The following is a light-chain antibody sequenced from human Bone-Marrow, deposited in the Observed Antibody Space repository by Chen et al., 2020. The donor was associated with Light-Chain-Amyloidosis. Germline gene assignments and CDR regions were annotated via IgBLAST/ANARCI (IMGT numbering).Light chain of an antibody. CDR3: QSYDSSNHGV. CDR2: EDN. J-gene: IGLJ3*02. V-gene: IGLV6-57*04. Sequence: NFMLTQQHSVSESPGKTVTISCTRSSGSIASNYVQWDQQRPGPAPTTVIYEDNQRPSGVPDRFSGSIDSSSDSASLRISGLKTEDEADYYCQSYDSSNHGVFGGGTKLTVL. CDR1: SGSIASNY.